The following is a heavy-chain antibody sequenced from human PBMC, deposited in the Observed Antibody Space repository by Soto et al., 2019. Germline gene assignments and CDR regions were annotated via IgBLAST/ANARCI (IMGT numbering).Heavy chain of an antibody. J-gene: IGHJ6*02. CDR1: GLTFSIHA. D-gene: IGHD1-26*01. Sequence: GGSLRLSCAASGLTFSIHAMSWVRQAPGKGLEWVSGISGSGGSTYYADSVKGRFTISRDNSKNTLYVQMNSLRAEDTAVYYCAKGSDRRETYYYYYGMDVWGQGTTVTVSS. CDR3: AKGSDRRETYYYYYGMDV. CDR2: ISGSGGST. V-gene: IGHV3-23*01.